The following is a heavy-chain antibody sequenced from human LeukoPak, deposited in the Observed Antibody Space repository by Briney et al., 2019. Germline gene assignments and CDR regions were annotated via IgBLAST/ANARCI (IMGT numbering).Heavy chain of an antibody. CDR3: ARGGYYDGSGFSPRHNWFDP. J-gene: IGHJ5*02. V-gene: IGHV4-59*01. Sequence: SETLSLTCTVSGGSISSYYWSWIRQPPGKGLEWLGYIYYSGSTDYNPSLKSRVTLSVDTSKNQFSLKLSSVTAADTAVYYCARGGYYDGSGFSPRHNWFDPWGQGTLVTVSS. CDR1: GGSISSYY. D-gene: IGHD3-22*01. CDR2: IYYSGST.